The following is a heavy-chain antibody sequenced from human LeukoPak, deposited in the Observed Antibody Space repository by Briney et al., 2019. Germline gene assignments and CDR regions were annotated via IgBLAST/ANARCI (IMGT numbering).Heavy chain of an antibody. D-gene: IGHD3-3*01. Sequence: SETLSLTCTVSGGSISSSSYYWGWIRQPPGKGLEWIGSIYYSGSTYYNPSLKSRVTISVDTSKNQFSLKLSSVTAADTAVYYCARQSGYYYYMDVWGKGTTVTISS. CDR2: IYYSGST. CDR1: GGSISSSSYY. CDR3: ARQSGYYYYMDV. V-gene: IGHV4-39*01. J-gene: IGHJ6*03.